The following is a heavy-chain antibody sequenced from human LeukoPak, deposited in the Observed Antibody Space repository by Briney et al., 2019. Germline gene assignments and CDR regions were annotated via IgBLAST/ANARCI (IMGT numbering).Heavy chain of an antibody. J-gene: IGHJ5*02. CDR1: GYTFTGYY. V-gene: IGHV1-2*02. Sequence: ASVKVSCKASGYTFTGYYMHWVRQAPGQGLEWMGWINPNSGGTNYAQKFQGRVTMTRDTSISTAYMELSRLKSDDTAVYYCARGHVTVSGGTANWFDPWGQGTLVTVSS. CDR2: INPNSGGT. D-gene: IGHD3-3*01. CDR3: ARGHVTVSGGTANWFDP.